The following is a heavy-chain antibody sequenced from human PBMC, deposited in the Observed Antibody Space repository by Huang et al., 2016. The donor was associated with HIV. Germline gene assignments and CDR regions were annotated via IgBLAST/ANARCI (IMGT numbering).Heavy chain of an antibody. D-gene: IGHD2-21*02. J-gene: IGHJ3*02. CDR1: GFTVSSNY. CDR2: IHNGGNT. Sequence: EVQLVESGGGLIQPGGSLRLSCAVSGFTVSSNYMSWVRQAPGEGLECVSVIHNGGNTDYADSLKGRFAISRDNFKNTLYLQMNSLRAEDTAVYYCAREFCGGDCFRSRDAFDIWGQGTMVTVAS. CDR3: AREFCGGDCFRSRDAFDI. V-gene: IGHV3-53*01.